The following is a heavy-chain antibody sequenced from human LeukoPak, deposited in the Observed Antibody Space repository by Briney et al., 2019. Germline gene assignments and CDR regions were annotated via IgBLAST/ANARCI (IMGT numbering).Heavy chain of an antibody. Sequence: PGGSLRLSCAASGFTFSGYWMHWVRQAPGKGLVWVSRLNSDGRATTYAGSVKGRFTISRDNAKNTLYLQMNSLRGEDTAVYYCARGWSYGMDVWGQGTTITVSS. CDR3: ARGWSYGMDV. D-gene: IGHD2-8*01. CDR1: GFTFSGYW. V-gene: IGHV3-74*01. J-gene: IGHJ6*02. CDR2: LNSDGRAT.